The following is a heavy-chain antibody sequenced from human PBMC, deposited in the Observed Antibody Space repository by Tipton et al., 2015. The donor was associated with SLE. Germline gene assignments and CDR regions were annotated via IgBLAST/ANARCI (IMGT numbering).Heavy chain of an antibody. J-gene: IGHJ4*02. D-gene: IGHD3-22*01. CDR2: IYYSGST. V-gene: IGHV4-38-2*01. Sequence: LRLSCAVSGYSISSGYYWGWIRQPPGKGLEWIGSIYYSGSTYYNPSLKSRVTISVDTSKNQFSLKLSSVTAADTAVYYCARLDSSGYYFDYWGQGTLVTVSS. CDR3: ARLDSSGYYFDY. CDR1: GYSISSGYY.